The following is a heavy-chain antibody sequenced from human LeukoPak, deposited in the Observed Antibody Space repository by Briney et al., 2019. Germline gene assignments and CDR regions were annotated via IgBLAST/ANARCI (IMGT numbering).Heavy chain of an antibody. V-gene: IGHV3-7*03. J-gene: IGHJ5*02. D-gene: IGHD3-10*01. Sequence: PGGSLRLSCAASGFTSSSYWMSWVRQAPGKGLEWVANIKQDGSEKYYVDSVKGRFTISRDNAKNSLYLQMNSLRAEDTAVYYCARDRPFYGSGSYYNPWGQGTLVTVSS. CDR2: IKQDGSEK. CDR3: ARDRPFYGSGSYYNP. CDR1: GFTSSSYW.